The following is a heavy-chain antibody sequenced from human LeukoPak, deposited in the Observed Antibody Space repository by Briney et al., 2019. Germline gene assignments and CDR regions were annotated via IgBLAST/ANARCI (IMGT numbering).Heavy chain of an antibody. CDR1: GGTFSSYA. CDR3: ARATYYYDSSGSGVAFDI. CDR2: IIPILGIA. Sequence: ASVKVSCKASGGTFSSYAIRWVRQAPGQGLEWMGRIIPILGIANYAQKFQGRVTITADKSTSTAYMELSSLRTEDTAVYYCARATYYYDSSGSGVAFDIWGQGTMVTVSS. D-gene: IGHD3-22*01. V-gene: IGHV1-69*04. J-gene: IGHJ3*02.